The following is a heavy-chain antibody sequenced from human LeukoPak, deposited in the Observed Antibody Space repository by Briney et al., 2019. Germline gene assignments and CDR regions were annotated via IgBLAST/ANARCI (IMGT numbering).Heavy chain of an antibody. CDR1: GFTFSSYW. D-gene: IGHD3-10*01. Sequence: PGGSLRLSCAASGFTFSSYWMTWVRQAPGKGLEWVANIKEDGSEKYYVDSVEGRFTISRDNAKSSLYLQMNSLRAEDTAVYYCARVGWFGELTRHPGGDYWGRGTLVNVSS. CDR3: ARVGWFGELTRHPGGDY. V-gene: IGHV3-7*01. J-gene: IGHJ4*02. CDR2: IKEDGSEK.